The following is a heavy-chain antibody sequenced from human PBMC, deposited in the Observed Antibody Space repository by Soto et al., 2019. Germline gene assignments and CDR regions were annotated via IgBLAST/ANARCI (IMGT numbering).Heavy chain of an antibody. CDR2: VSTNGGTS. J-gene: IGHJ5*02. V-gene: IGHV3-64D*06. CDR3: VKDRAPRDGYKTQPGS. Sequence: PGGSRRRSWSASGFTFSIYAMHWVGQAPGKGLEYVSAVSTNGGTSYYADSVKGRFTISRDNSRNTLYLQMNSLRPEDTAVYYCVKDRAPRDGYKTQPGSWGLGTLVTVSS. D-gene: IGHD5-12*01. CDR1: GFTFSIYA.